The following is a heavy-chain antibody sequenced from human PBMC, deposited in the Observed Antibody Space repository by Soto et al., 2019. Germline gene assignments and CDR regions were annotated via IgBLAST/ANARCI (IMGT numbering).Heavy chain of an antibody. D-gene: IGHD1-26*01. J-gene: IGHJ6*02. CDR1: GGTFSSYA. CDR3: ANPVGAMDV. Sequence: ASVKVSCKASGGTFSSYAVSWVRQAPGQGLEWMGGIIPIFGTANYAQKFQGKVTITADESTSTAYMELSSLRSEDTAVYYCANPVGAMDVWGQGTTVTVSS. CDR2: IIPIFGTA. V-gene: IGHV1-69*13.